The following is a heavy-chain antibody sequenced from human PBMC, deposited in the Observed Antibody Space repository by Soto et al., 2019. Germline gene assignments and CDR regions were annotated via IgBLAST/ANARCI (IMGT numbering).Heavy chain of an antibody. Sequence: GGSLRLSCAVSGFTVSNNYMSWVRRAPGKGLEGVSVIGGRGNSAYYADSVQGRFTISRDNSKNTLSLQVSSLTADDTAIYYCVREGRGSFDFWGRGTMVTVSS. CDR2: IGGRGNSA. D-gene: IGHD5-12*01. CDR1: GFTVSNNY. J-gene: IGHJ3*01. CDR3: VREGRGSFDF. V-gene: IGHV3-53*01.